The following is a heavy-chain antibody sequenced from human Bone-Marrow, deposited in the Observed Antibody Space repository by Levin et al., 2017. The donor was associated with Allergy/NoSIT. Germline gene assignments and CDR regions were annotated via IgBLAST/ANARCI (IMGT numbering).Heavy chain of an antibody. Sequence: SVKVSCKASGGTFSSYAISWVRQAPGQGLEWMGGIIPIFGTANYAQKFQGRVTITADESTSTAYMELSSLRSEDTAVYYCARTHNYDILTGYFDYWGQGTLVTVSS. CDR3: ARTHNYDILTGYFDY. CDR1: GGTFSSYA. V-gene: IGHV1-69*13. CDR2: IIPIFGTA. D-gene: IGHD3-9*01. J-gene: IGHJ4*02.